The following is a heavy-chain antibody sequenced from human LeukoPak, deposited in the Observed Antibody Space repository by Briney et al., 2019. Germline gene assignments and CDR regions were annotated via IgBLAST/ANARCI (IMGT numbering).Heavy chain of an antibody. D-gene: IGHD1-26*01. V-gene: IGHV1-24*01. CDR3: ATWNLVGATTGDY. CDR2: FDPEDGET. Sequence: ASVKVSCKVSGYTLTELSMHWVRQAPGKGLEWMGGFDPEDGETIYAQKFQGRVTMTEDTSTDTAYMEPSSLRSEDTAVYYCATWNLVGATTGDYWGQGTLVTVSS. CDR1: GYTLTELS. J-gene: IGHJ4*02.